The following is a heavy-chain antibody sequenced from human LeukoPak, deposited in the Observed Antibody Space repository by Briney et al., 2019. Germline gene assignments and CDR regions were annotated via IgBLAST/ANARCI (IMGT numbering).Heavy chain of an antibody. Sequence: GGSLRLSCAASGFTFSSYAMSWVRQAPGKGPEWVSAISGSGGSTYYADSVKGRFTISRDNAKNSLYLQMNSLRAEDTAVYYCARDYYDSSGYYCFDYWGQGTLVTVSS. CDR1: GFTFSSYA. D-gene: IGHD3-22*01. CDR2: ISGSGGST. J-gene: IGHJ4*02. CDR3: ARDYYDSSGYYCFDY. V-gene: IGHV3-23*01.